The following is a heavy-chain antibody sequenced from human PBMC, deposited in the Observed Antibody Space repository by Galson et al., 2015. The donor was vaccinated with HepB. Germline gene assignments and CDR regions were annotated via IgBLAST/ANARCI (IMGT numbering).Heavy chain of an antibody. D-gene: IGHD2-21*01. Sequence: SLRLSCAASGFTFSSYWMHWVRQAPGKGLVWVSRINSDGSSTSYADSVKGRFTISRDNAKNTLYLQMNSLRPEDTALYYCQFVGDALDIWGQGTMVTVSS. V-gene: IGHV3-74*01. J-gene: IGHJ3*02. CDR1: GFTFSSYW. CDR3: QFVGDALDI. CDR2: INSDGSST.